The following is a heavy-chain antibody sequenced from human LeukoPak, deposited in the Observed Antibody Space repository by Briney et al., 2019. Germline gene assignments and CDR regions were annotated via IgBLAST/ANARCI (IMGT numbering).Heavy chain of an antibody. Sequence: GGSLRLPCAASGFTFSSYTMNWVRQAPGKGLEWVSSISTSSSYIYYADSVKGRFTISRDNAKNSLYLQMNSLRAEDTAVYYCAKNAYGSGSYPLFRVMNYYYYYMDVWGKGTTVTISS. CDR1: GFTFSSYT. CDR2: ISTSSSYI. J-gene: IGHJ6*03. V-gene: IGHV3-21*01. D-gene: IGHD3-10*01. CDR3: AKNAYGSGSYPLFRVMNYYYYYMDV.